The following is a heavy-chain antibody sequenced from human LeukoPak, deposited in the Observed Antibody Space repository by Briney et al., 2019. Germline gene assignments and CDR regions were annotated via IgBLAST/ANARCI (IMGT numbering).Heavy chain of an antibody. CDR2: ISGSGGST. Sequence: GGSLRLSCAASGLTFSSYAMSWVRQAPGKGLEWVSAISGSGGSTYYADSVKGRFTISRDNSKNTLYLQMNSLRAEDTAVYYCAKETNVDYYGSGSYSKPFDYWGQGTLVTVSS. D-gene: IGHD3-10*01. CDR1: GLTFSSYA. V-gene: IGHV3-23*01. CDR3: AKETNVDYYGSGSYSKPFDY. J-gene: IGHJ4*02.